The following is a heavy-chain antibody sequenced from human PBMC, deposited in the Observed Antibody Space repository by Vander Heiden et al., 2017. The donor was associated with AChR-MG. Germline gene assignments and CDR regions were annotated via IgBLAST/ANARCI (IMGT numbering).Heavy chain of an antibody. D-gene: IGHD3-22*01. CDR3: ARDGTGSWLLPTSFDY. CDR2: TKQDGSEK. V-gene: IGHV3-7*01. CDR1: GFTFSSYW. J-gene: IGHJ4*02. Sequence: EVQLVESGGGLVQPGGSLRLSCAASGFTFSSYWMSWVRQAPGKGLEWVANTKQDGSEKYYVDSVKGRFTISRDNAKNSLYLQMNSLRAEDTAVYYCARDGTGSWLLPTSFDYWGQGTLVTVSS.